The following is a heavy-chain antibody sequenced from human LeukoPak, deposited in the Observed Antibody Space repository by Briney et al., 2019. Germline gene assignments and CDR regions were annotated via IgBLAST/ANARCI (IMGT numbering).Heavy chain of an antibody. CDR2: ISSSGSTI. CDR1: GFTFSSYE. Sequence: GGSLRLSCAASGFTFSSYEMNRVRQAPGKGLEWVSYISSSGSTIYYADSVKGRFTISRDNAKNSLYLQMNSLRAEDTAVYYCARVDNGAVARQYYYYGMDVWGQGTTVTVSS. J-gene: IGHJ6*02. D-gene: IGHD6-19*01. V-gene: IGHV3-48*03. CDR3: ARVDNGAVARQYYYYGMDV.